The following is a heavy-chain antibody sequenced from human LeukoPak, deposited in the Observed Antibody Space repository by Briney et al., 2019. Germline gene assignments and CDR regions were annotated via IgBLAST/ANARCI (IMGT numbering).Heavy chain of an antibody. Sequence: PGGSLRLSCAASGFTFSSYGMHWVRQAPGKGLEWVGFIRYDGSDKYYADSVKGRFTISRDNPKNTLYLQVNSLRAEDTAVYYCAKDSWEVGATSEINYWGQGTLATVSS. V-gene: IGHV3-30*02. D-gene: IGHD1-26*01. CDR2: IRYDGSDK. CDR1: GFTFSSYG. CDR3: AKDSWEVGATSEINY. J-gene: IGHJ4*02.